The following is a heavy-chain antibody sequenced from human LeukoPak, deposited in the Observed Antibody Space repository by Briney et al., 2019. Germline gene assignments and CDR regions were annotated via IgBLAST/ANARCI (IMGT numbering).Heavy chain of an antibody. V-gene: IGHV4-39*07. J-gene: IGHJ4*02. CDR3: ARAGDGGGGYIGVGYF. D-gene: IGHD2-15*01. CDR2: IYSTGRT. Sequence: SETLSLTCTVSGDSISSTSYYWGWIRQPPGKGLEWIGTIYSTGRTYYNPSLKSRVTISVDTSKNEFSLKLSSVTAADTAFYYCARAGDGGGGYIGVGYFWGQGALVTVSS. CDR1: GDSISSTSYY.